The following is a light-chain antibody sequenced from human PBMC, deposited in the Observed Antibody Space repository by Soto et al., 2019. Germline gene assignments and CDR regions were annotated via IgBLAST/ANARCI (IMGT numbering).Light chain of an antibody. V-gene: IGKV3-15*01. CDR3: QQDNNWPVYT. J-gene: IGKJ2*01. CDR1: QSVSSN. CDR2: GAS. Sequence: EIVMTQSPATLSVSPGERATLSCRASQSVSSNFGWYQQKPGQAPRLLIYGASTRATGIASRVSGSGSGTEFTLTISGLQAQNFAGYYWQQDNNWPVYTFGQGTKLEIK.